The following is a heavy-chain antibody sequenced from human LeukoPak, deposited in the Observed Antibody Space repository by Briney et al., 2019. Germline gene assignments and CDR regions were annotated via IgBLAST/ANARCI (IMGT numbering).Heavy chain of an antibody. CDR2: FDPEDGET. D-gene: IGHD3-3*01. J-gene: IGHJ4*02. V-gene: IGHV1-24*01. CDR1: GYTLTELS. CDR3: ARGLMAHVFRFLECLLDF. Sequence: ASVKVSCRVSGYTLTELSIHWVRQAPGKGLEWMGGFDPEDGETIYAQKFQDRVTMTADTSTDTAYMQLSSLRSDDTAVYHCARGLMAHVFRFLECLLDFWGQGTLVTVSS.